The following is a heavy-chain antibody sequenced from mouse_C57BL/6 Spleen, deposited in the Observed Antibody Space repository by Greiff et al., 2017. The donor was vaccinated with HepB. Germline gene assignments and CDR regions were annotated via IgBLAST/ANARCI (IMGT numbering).Heavy chain of an antibody. CDR2: IDPSDSET. V-gene: IGHV1-52*01. Sequence: QVQLQQSGAELVRPGSSVKLSCKASGYTFTSYWMHWVKQRPVQGLEWIGNIDPSDSETNYNQKFKDKATLTVDKSSSTAYMQLSSLTSEDSAVYYCARDWRVTTLFDYWGQGTTLTVSS. J-gene: IGHJ2*01. D-gene: IGHD2-2*01. CDR3: ARDWRVTTLFDY. CDR1: GYTFTSYW.